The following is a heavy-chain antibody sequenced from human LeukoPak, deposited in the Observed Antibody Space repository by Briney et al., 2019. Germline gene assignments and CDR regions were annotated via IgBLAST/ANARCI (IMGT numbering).Heavy chain of an antibody. D-gene: IGHD1-26*01. CDR2: IYSGGST. CDR3: ARLVGATYYFDY. CDR1: GFTVSSNY. J-gene: IGHJ4*02. V-gene: IGHV3-53*01. Sequence: GGSLRLSCAASGFTVSSNYMSWVRQAPGKGLEWVSVIYSGGSTYYADSVKGRFTISRDNSKNTLYLQMNSLRAEDTAVYYCARLVGATYYFDYWGPGNPGHRLL.